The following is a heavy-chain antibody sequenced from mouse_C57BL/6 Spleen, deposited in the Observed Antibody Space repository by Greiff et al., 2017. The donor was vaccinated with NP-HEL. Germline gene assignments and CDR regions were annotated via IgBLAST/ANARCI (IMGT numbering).Heavy chain of an antibody. V-gene: IGHV1-69*01. CDR3: ARGGTSSYFDY. J-gene: IGHJ2*01. CDR2: IDPSDSYT. CDR1: GYTFTSYW. D-gene: IGHD2-14*01. Sequence: QVQLQQPGAELVMPGASVKLSCKASGYTFTSYWMHWVKQRPGQGLEWIGEIDPSDSYTNYNKKLKGKSTLTVDKSSSTAYMHLRRLTSEDAAVYYCARGGTSSYFDYWGQGTTLTFSS.